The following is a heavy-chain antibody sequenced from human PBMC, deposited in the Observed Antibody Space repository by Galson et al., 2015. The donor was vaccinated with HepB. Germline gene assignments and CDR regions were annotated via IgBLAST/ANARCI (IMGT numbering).Heavy chain of an antibody. CDR2: ISWNSGSI. Sequence: SLRLSCAASGFTFDDYAMHWVRQAPGKGLEWVSGISWNSGSIGYADSVKGRFTISRDNAKNSLYLQMNSLRAEDTALYYCAKDGRYSSGWYFDGYWGQGTLVTVSS. D-gene: IGHD6-19*01. V-gene: IGHV3-9*01. J-gene: IGHJ4*02. CDR3: AKDGRYSSGWYFDGY. CDR1: GFTFDDYA.